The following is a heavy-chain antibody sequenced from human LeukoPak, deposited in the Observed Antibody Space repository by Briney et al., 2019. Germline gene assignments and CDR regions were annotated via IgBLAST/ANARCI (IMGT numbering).Heavy chain of an antibody. CDR3: ARERNQYYGMDV. D-gene: IGHD1-14*01. J-gene: IGHJ6*02. CDR2: IYYSGST. CDR1: GGSISTYY. V-gene: IGHV4-59*01. Sequence: SETLSLTCSVSGGSISTYYWSWIRQPPGKGLEWIGYIYYSGSTNYNPSLKSRVTISVDTSKNQFSLKLSSVTAADTAVYYCARERNQYYGMDVWGQGTTVTVSS.